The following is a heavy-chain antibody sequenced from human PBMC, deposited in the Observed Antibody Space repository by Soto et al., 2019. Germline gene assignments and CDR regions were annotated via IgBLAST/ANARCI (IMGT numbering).Heavy chain of an antibody. CDR2: ISGSGGRS. CDR1: GFTFSNYA. V-gene: IGHV3-23*01. J-gene: IGHJ4*02. CDR3: AKAYFVWSSEQPYYFED. Sequence: EVQLLDSGGGLVQPGGSLRLSCAASGFTFSNYAMTWVRQGPGKGLEWVSGISGSGGRSYYADSVKGRFTISRDNSKRTLYLQMNSLRAGDTAVYYCAKAYFVWSSEQPYYFEDWGQGTLVTVSS. D-gene: IGHD3-16*01.